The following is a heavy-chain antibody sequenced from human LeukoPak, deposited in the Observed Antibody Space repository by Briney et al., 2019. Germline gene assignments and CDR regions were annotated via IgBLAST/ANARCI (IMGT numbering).Heavy chain of an antibody. CDR3: ARDTPKLLGYYYYGMDV. CDR2: TYYRSKWYN. D-gene: IGHD2-15*01. V-gene: IGHV6-1*01. Sequence: SQTLSLTCAISGDSVSSNSAAWNWIRQSPSRGLEWLGRTYYRSKWYNDYAVSVKSRITINPDTSKNQFSLQLNSVTPEDTAVYYCARDTPKLLGYYYYGMDVWGQGTLVTVSS. J-gene: IGHJ6*02. CDR1: GDSVSSNSAA.